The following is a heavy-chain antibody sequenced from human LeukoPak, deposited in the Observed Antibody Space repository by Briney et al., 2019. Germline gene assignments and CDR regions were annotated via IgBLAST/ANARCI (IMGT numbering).Heavy chain of an antibody. CDR2: ISSNGRTI. Sequence: AGGSLRLSCAASGFTFSSYGMNRVRQVPGKGLQWVSYISSNGRTINYADSVKGRFTISRDNAKNSLYLQMNSLRAEDTAMYYCARGGAARPDYWGQGTLVTVSS. V-gene: IGHV3-48*01. J-gene: IGHJ4*02. CDR3: ARGGAARPDY. D-gene: IGHD6-6*01. CDR1: GFTFSSYG.